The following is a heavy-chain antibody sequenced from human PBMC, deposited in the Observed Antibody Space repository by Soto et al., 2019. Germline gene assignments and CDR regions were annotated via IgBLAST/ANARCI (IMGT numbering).Heavy chain of an antibody. CDR2: ISFDGSNK. CDR3: ARLPGALVAVLYIYPLDGREAMSDVDV. CDR1: GFTFNYYP. D-gene: IGHD6-19*01. J-gene: IGHJ6*02. V-gene: IGHV3-30-3*01. Sequence: QLVESGGGVVQPGESLRLSCAASGFTFNYYPMHWVRQTPGKGLERVAVISFDGSNKYYADSVKGRFTISRDNSKNMLYLQMNSLRAEDAAVYYCARLPGALVAVLYIYPLDGREAMSDVDVWGQGTTVSVSS.